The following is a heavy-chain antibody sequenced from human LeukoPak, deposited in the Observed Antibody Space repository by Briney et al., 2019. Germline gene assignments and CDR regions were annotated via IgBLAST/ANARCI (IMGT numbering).Heavy chain of an antibody. V-gene: IGHV4-59*01. CDR2: IYYSGST. Sequence: PSETLSLTCTVSGGSITNSYWSWIRQPPGKGLESIGYIYYSGSTNYNPSLNSRVTISVDTSENQFSLKPTSVTAADTAVYYCARGARTFDYWGQGTLVTVSS. D-gene: IGHD1-7*01. CDR3: ARGARTFDY. J-gene: IGHJ4*02. CDR1: GGSITNSY.